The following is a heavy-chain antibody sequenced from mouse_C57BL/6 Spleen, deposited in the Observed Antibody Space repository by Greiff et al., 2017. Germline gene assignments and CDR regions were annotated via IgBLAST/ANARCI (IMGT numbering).Heavy chain of an antibody. V-gene: IGHV5-12*01. CDR1: GFTFSDYY. D-gene: IGHD4-1*01. CDR2: ISNGGGST. CDR3: ASPNSRGYFDV. Sequence: EVMLVESGGGLVQPGGSLKLSCAASGFTFSDYYMYWVRQTPEKRLEWVAYISNGGGSTYYPDTVKGRFTISRDNAKNTLYLQMSRLKSEDTAMYYCASPNSRGYFDVWGTGTTVTVSS. J-gene: IGHJ1*03.